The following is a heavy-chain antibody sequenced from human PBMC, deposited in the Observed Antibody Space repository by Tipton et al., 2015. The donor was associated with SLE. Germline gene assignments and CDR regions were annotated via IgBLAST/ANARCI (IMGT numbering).Heavy chain of an antibody. CDR1: GFTLSSYA. J-gene: IGHJ4*02. V-gene: IGHV3-64*01. CDR2: IGSNGGST. D-gene: IGHD3-3*01. Sequence: SLRLSCAASGFTLSSYAMHWVRQAPGKGLEYVSAIGSNGGSTYYANSVKGRFTISRDNSKNTLYLQMGSLRAEDMAVYYCARGRAINYDFWSGYSSFDYWGQGTLVTVSS. CDR3: ARGRAINYDFWSGYSSFDY.